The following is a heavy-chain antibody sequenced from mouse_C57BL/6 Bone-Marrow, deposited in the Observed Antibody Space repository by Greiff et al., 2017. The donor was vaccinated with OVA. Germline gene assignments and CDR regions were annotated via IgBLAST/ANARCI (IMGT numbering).Heavy chain of an antibody. CDR3: AIRDYGSREGPWFAY. CDR2: INPSTGGT. D-gene: IGHD1-1*01. V-gene: IGHV1-42*01. J-gene: IGHJ3*01. Sequence: VQLQQSGPELVKPGASVKISCKASGYSFTGYYMNWVKQSPEKSLEWIGEINPSTGGTTYKQQFKAKATLTVDKSSSTAYMQLTSLISEDSAVSYCAIRDYGSREGPWFAYWGQGTLVTVSA. CDR1: GYSFTGYY.